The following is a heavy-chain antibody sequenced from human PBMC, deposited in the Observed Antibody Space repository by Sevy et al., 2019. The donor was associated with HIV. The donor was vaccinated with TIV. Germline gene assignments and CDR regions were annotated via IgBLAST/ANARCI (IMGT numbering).Heavy chain of an antibody. CDR2: MRSKPFAGTT. Sequence: GGSLRLSCAASGFTFSTHAMSWVRQAPGKGLEWVGFMRSKPFAGTTEYAASVKGRFTISTDDSEASAHLQMNSLRTEDTGVYYCIRGRLLGYTAMVPDYWGQGTLVTVSS. CDR1: GFTFSTHA. D-gene: IGHD5-18*01. CDR3: IRGRLLGYTAMVPDY. J-gene: IGHJ4*02. V-gene: IGHV3-49*04.